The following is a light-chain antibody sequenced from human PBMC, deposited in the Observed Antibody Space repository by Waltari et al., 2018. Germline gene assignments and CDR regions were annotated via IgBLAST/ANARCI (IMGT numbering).Light chain of an antibody. CDR2: LVS. CDR1: QSLLHSSGNTF. CDR3: MQARQTPWT. J-gene: IGKJ1*01. V-gene: IGKV2-28*01. Sequence: IVMTQSPLSLPIISVESASISCRSSQSLLHSSGNTFLDWYVQKPGQAPQLLIYLVSNRASGFPDRFSGSGSGTDFTLKISRVEAEDVGLYYCMQARQTPWTFGQGTKVEIK.